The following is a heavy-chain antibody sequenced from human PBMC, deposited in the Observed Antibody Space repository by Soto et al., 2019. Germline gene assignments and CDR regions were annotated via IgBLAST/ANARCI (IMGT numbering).Heavy chain of an antibody. Sequence: QVQLQESGPGLVKPSGTLSLTCAVSGASISTTNWWSWVRQPPGMGLEWVGEIYSSGSTNYNPSLKGRTSIPLTKPKTESSLHRTLWPAANTAVYYWARGGPRNGLRTSHKWGKGTRATV. J-gene: IGHJ1*01. CDR1: GASISTTNW. D-gene: IGHD1-26*01. V-gene: IGHV4-4*02. CDR3: ARGGPRNGLRTSHK. CDR2: IYSSGST.